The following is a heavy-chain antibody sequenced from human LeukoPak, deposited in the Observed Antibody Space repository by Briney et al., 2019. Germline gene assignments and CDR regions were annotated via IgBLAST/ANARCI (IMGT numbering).Heavy chain of an antibody. Sequence: GASVKVSCKASGYTFTSYDINWVRQATGQGLEWMGWMNPNSGNTGYAQKFQGRVTITRNTSISTAYMELSSLRSEDTAVYYCARGDTAPYYDFWSGYLIDREINWIDPWGQGTLVTVSS. V-gene: IGHV1-8*03. J-gene: IGHJ5*02. CDR3: ARGDTAPYYDFWSGYLIDREINWIDP. CDR1: GYTFTSYD. D-gene: IGHD3-3*01. CDR2: MNPNSGNT.